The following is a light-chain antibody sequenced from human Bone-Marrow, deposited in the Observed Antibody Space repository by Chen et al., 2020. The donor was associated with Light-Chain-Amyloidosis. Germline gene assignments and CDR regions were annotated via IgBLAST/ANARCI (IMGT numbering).Light chain of an antibody. V-gene: IGLV3-21*03. CDR2: DDS. CDR3: QVWDRCSDRPV. Sequence: SYVLTQPSSVSVAPGKTATIACGGNNIGSTSVHWYQHTPGQAPLLVVYDDSDRPSGIPDRVSGSHSGNTATLTISRVEAGDEADYYCQVWDRCSDRPVFGGGTQLTVL. J-gene: IGLJ3*02. CDR1: NIGSTS.